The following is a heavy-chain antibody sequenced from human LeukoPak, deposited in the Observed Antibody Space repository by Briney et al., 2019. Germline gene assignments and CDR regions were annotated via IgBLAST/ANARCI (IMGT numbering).Heavy chain of an antibody. V-gene: IGHV3-15*01. CDR2: IKNKTNGCTT. CDR1: GFTVSSAW. Sequence: GGSLRLSCAASGFTVSSAWMTWVRQAPGKGLEWVGHIKNKTNGCTTDYAAPVKGRFIISRDDSKNTLYLQMNSLRTEDTAVYYCARGFCSSTNCYQGPFDFWGQGTLVTVSS. D-gene: IGHD2-2*01. CDR3: ARGFCSSTNCYQGPFDF. J-gene: IGHJ4*02.